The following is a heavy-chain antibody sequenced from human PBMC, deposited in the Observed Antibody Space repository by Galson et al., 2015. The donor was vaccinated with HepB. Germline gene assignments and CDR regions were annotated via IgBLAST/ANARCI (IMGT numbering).Heavy chain of an antibody. CDR1: GYTFTSYA. CDR3: ARGSVDTAMVTVDP. V-gene: IGHV1-3*01. CDR2: INAGNGNT. D-gene: IGHD5-18*01. Sequence: SVKVSCKASGYTFTSYAMHWVRQAPGQRLEWMGWINAGNGNTKYSQKFQGRVTITRDTSASTAYMELSSLRSEDTAVYYCARGSVDTAMVTVDPWGQGTLVTVSS. J-gene: IGHJ5*02.